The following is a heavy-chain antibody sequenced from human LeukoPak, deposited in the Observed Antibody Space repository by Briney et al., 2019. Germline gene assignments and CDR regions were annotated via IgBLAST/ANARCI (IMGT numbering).Heavy chain of an antibody. Sequence: GGSLRLSCAASGFTFSSYAMHWVRQAPGKGLEWVAVISYDGSNKYYADSVKGRFTISRDNSKNSLYLQMNSLRAEDTALYYCARLPAYCSSTSCYYDYWGQGTLVTVSS. J-gene: IGHJ4*02. V-gene: IGHV3-30-3*01. CDR2: ISYDGSNK. D-gene: IGHD2-2*01. CDR1: GFTFSSYA. CDR3: ARLPAYCSSTSCYYDY.